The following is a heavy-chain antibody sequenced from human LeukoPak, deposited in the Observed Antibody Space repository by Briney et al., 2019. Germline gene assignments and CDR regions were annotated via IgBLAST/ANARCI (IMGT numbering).Heavy chain of an antibody. CDR1: GFKFSNYG. Sequence: PGRSLRLSCAASGFKFSNYGMHWARQAPGKGLDWVAVIWFDGSYIYYGDSVRGRFTISRDNSKNTLHLQMSSLRAEDTAVYYCARDGYGYNYMDVWGRGTTVTVSS. J-gene: IGHJ6*03. V-gene: IGHV3-33*01. CDR3: ARDGYGYNYMDV. CDR2: IWFDGSYI. D-gene: IGHD5-12*01.